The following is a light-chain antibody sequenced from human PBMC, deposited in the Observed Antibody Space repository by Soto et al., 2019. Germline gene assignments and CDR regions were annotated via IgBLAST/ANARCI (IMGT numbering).Light chain of an antibody. CDR2: DAS. V-gene: IGKV3-20*01. CDR1: QSVGSY. Sequence: EIVLTQSPATLSLSPGERATLSCRASQSVGSYLAWYQQKPGQAPRLLIYDASKGATGIPDRFSGSGSGTDFTLTISRLEPEDFAVYYCQQYGSSGTFGQGTKVDIK. J-gene: IGKJ1*01. CDR3: QQYGSSGT.